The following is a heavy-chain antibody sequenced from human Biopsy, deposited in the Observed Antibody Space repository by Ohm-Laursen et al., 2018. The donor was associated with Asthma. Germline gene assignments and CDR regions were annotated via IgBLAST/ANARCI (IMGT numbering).Heavy chain of an antibody. CDR3: ARGIAREAGLFDHFDY. D-gene: IGHD2-21*01. V-gene: IGHV4-59*01. J-gene: IGHJ4*02. CDR2: IYYSGTT. CDR1: GGSISSDY. Sequence: GTLSLTCTVSGGSISSDYWSWIRQPPGKGLEWIGHIYYSGTTKYHPSLKSRVTISVDTSKNQFSLKLRSVTAADAAVYYCARGIAREAGLFDHFDYWGQGTLVTVSS.